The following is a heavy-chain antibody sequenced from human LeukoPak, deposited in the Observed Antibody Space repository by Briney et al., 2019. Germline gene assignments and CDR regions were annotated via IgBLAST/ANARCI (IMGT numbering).Heavy chain of an antibody. J-gene: IGHJ4*02. CDR3: ARGGLVLSSRGYFDF. CDR2: TYYRSKWYY. CDR1: GDSVSSYTGG. V-gene: IGHV6-1*01. Sequence: SRTLSLTCAISGDSVSSYTGGWNWIRQSPSRGLEWLGRTYYRSKWYYDYAVSVKSRISINPDTSKNQFSLQLNSVTPDDTAVYYCARGGLVLSSRGYFDFWGQGTLVTVSS. D-gene: IGHD2/OR15-2a*01.